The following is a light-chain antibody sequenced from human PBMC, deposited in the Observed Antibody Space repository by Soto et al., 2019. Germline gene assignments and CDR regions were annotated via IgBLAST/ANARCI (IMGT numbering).Light chain of an antibody. CDR2: EVS. CDR1: SSDVGGYNY. J-gene: IGLJ2*01. Sequence: QSALTQPPSASGSPGQSVTISCTGSSSDVGGYNYVSWYQQHPGKAPKLMIYEVSKRPSGVPDRLSGSKSGNTASLTVSGLQAEDEADYYCSSYGASNTEVFGGGTTLTVL. CDR3: SSYGASNTEV. V-gene: IGLV2-8*01.